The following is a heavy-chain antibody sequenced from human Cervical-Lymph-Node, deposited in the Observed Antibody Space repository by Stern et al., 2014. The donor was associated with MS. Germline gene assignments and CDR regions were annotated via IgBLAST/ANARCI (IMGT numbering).Heavy chain of an antibody. CDR2: ISTYNDKT. CDR1: GYTFTTFG. CDR3: ARDLRVLGPPGWFDP. D-gene: IGHD2-8*01. J-gene: IGHJ5*02. Sequence: VQLVESGPEVKNPGASVKVSCKASGYTFTTFGVNWVRQAPGQGLEWMGWISTYNDKTNYAQKFQGRVIMSTDTSTSTAYMGMRSLRSADTAIYYCARDLRVLGPPGWFDPWGRGTLVTV. V-gene: IGHV1-18*01.